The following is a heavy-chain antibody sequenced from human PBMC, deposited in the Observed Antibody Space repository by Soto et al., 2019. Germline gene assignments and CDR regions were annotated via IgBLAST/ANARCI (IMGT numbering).Heavy chain of an antibody. CDR3: ARSRCSSTSCYYYYYSMDV. J-gene: IGHJ6*02. V-gene: IGHV3-30-3*01. D-gene: IGHD2-2*01. CDR1: GFTFSSYA. Sequence: SLRLSCAASGFTFSSYAMHWVRQAPGKGLEWVAVISYDGSNKYYADSVKGRFTISRDNSKNTLYLQMNSLRAEDTAVYYCARSRCSSTSCYYYYYSMDVWGQGTTVTVSS. CDR2: ISYDGSNK.